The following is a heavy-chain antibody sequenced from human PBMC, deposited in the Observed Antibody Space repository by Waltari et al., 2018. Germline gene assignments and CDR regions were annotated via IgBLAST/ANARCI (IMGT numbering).Heavy chain of an antibody. Sequence: QVQLVQSGAEVKKPGASVKVSCKASGYTFTGYYMHWVRQAPGQGLEWMGWINPNSGGTNYAQKFQGWVTMTRETSISTAYMELSRLRSDDTAVYYCARERITRNPGGYCSGGSCYRGFDPWGQGTLVTVSS. CDR2: INPNSGGT. D-gene: IGHD2-15*01. V-gene: IGHV1-2*04. CDR1: GYTFTGYY. J-gene: IGHJ5*02. CDR3: ARERITRNPGGYCSGGSCYRGFDP.